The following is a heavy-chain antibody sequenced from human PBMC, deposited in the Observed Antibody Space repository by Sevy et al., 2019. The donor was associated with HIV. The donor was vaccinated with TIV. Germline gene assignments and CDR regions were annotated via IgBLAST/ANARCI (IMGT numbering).Heavy chain of an antibody. CDR2: IIPRPGLA. CDR1: GGSLSNYG. D-gene: IGHD2-21*02. Sequence: SVKVSCKASGGSLSNYGINWVRQAPGQGLEGMGGIIPRPGLANYAQNFQDRVTITAEESTNTVNMEMRRLRSEDTGDCNCASVRPWGGDCNFFDFWGHGTRVTVSS. V-gene: IGHV1-69*10. J-gene: IGHJ4*01. CDR3: ASVRPWGGDCNFFDF.